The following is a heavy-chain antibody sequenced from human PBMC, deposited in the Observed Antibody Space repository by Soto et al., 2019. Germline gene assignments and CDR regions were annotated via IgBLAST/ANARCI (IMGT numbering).Heavy chain of an antibody. J-gene: IGHJ4*02. D-gene: IGHD6-13*01. CDR2: ISGSGGST. V-gene: IGHV3-23*01. Sequence: GGSLRLSCAASGFTFSSYALSLVRKAPGKGLEWVSAISGSGGSTYYADSVKGRFTISRDNSKNTLYLQMNSLRAEDTAVYYCAKDLYSSSWPPYDYWGQGTLVTVSS. CDR3: AKDLYSSSWPPYDY. CDR1: GFTFSSYA.